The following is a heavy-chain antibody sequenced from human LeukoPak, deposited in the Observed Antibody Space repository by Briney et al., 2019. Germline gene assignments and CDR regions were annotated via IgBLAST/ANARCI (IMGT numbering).Heavy chain of an antibody. D-gene: IGHD3-10*01. V-gene: IGHV3-23*01. CDR3: AKRGVVIRVFLVGFHKEAYYFDS. CDR1: GLTLSNYG. Sequence: SGGSLRLSCAVSGLTLSNYGMSWVRQAPGKGLEWVAGLSGSGGGTNYADSVQGRFTISRDNPKNTLYLQMNSLRAEDTAVYFCAKRGVVIRVFLVGFHKEAYYFDSWGQGALVTASS. J-gene: IGHJ4*02. CDR2: LSGSGGGT.